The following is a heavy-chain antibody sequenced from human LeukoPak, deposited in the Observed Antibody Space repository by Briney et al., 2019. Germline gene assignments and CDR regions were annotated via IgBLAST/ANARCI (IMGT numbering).Heavy chain of an antibody. CDR2: VFYSGTT. D-gene: IGHD5-18*01. CDR1: GGSFSGYY. CDR3: ARGRKYTSGYGVTELGSGYSDY. V-gene: IGHV4-59*01. J-gene: IGHJ4*02. Sequence: PSETLSLTCAVYGGSFSGYYWNWIRQPPGKGLELIGYVFYSGTTNYNPSLKSRVSMSVDTSRNQFSLKLSSVTAADTAVYYCARGRKYTSGYGVTELGSGYSDYWGQGTLVTVSS.